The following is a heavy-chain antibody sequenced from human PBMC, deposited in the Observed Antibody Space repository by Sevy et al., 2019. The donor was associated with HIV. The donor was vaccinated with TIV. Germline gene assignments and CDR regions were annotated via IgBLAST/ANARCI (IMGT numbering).Heavy chain of an antibody. J-gene: IGHJ4*02. CDR3: TAGVGTSDFDY. CDR2: SKSKTDGGTR. D-gene: IGHD1-26*01. CDR1: GFTFSNAW. V-gene: IGHV3-15*01. Sequence: GESLKISCVASGFTFSNAWMSWVRQTPGKGLEWVGRSKSKTDGGTRDFAAPVKGRFAIARDDSKNTLSLQMDSLKTEDTAVYYCTAGVGTSDFDYWGQGILVTVSS.